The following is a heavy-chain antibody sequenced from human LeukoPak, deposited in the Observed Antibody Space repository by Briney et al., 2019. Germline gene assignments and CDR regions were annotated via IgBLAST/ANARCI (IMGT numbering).Heavy chain of an antibody. D-gene: IGHD7-27*01. V-gene: IGHV1-18*01. J-gene: IGHJ6*03. CDR2: ISAYSGNT. CDR3: ARAKKPNWGNYYYYCMDV. Sequence: ASVKFSCKASGYTFSSYGISWVRQAPGQGLEWMGWISAYSGNTHYAQKFQGRVTMTTDTSTTTAYMELRGLRSDDTAVYYCARAKKPNWGNYYYYCMDVWGKGTTVTVSS. CDR1: GYTFSSYG.